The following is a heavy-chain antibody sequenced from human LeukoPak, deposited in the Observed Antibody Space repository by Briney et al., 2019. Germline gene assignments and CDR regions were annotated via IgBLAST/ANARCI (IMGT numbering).Heavy chain of an antibody. D-gene: IGHD3-22*01. CDR3: ARDVEGYYDSSGYSLYLDY. CDR2: ISYDGSNK. CDR1: GFTFSSYA. Sequence: PGSSLRLSCAASGFTFSSYAMHWVRQAPGKGLEWVAVISYDGSNKYYADSVKGRFTISRDNSKNTLYLQMNSLRAEDTAVYYCARDVEGYYDSSGYSLYLDYWGQGTLVTVSS. V-gene: IGHV3-30*04. J-gene: IGHJ4*02.